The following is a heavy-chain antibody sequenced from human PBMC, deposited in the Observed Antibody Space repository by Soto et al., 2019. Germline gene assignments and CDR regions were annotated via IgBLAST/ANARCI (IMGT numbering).Heavy chain of an antibody. V-gene: IGHV3-64*01. D-gene: IGHD4-17*01. CDR3: ARGPTTVTTFFDYYYMDV. CDR2: ISSNGGST. CDR1: GFTFSSYA. Sequence: GGSLRLSCAASGFTFSSYAMHWVRQAPGKGLEYVSAISSNGGSTYYANSVKGRFTISRDNSKNTLYLQMGSLRAEDMAVYYCARGPTTVTTFFDYYYMDVWGKGTTVTVSS. J-gene: IGHJ6*03.